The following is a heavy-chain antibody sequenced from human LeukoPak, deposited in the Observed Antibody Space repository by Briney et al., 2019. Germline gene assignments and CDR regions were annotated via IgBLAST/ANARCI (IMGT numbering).Heavy chain of an antibody. V-gene: IGHV4-4*07. CDR3: ARDEAFLWFGELFPEYFQH. CDR2: IYTSGST. CDR1: GGSISSYY. D-gene: IGHD3-10*01. J-gene: IGHJ1*01. Sequence: PSETLSLTCTVSGGSISSYYWSWIRQPAGKGLEWIGRIYTSGSTNYNPSLKSRVTTSVDTSKNQFSLKLSSVTAADTAVYYCARDEAFLWFGELFPEYFQHWGQGTLVTVSS.